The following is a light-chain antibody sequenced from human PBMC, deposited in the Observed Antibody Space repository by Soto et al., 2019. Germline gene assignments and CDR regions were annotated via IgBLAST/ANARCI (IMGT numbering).Light chain of an antibody. CDR1: SSDVGGYNY. Sequence: QSALTQPAYVSGSPGQSITISCTGTSSDVGGYNYVSWYQQHPGKAPKLMIYEVSNRPSGVSNRFSGSKSGNTASLTISGLQAEDEADYYCSSYTSSSTLGHVVFGGGTKRTVL. J-gene: IGLJ2*01. CDR3: SSYTSSSTLGHVV. CDR2: EVS. V-gene: IGLV2-14*01.